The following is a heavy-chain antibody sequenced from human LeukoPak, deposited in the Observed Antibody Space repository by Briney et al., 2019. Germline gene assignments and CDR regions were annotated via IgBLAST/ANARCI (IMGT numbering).Heavy chain of an antibody. CDR3: AREGPPITLYYYYMDV. CDR2: ISSSGSSM. V-gene: IGHV3-48*03. CDR1: GFTFSSYE. J-gene: IGHJ6*03. D-gene: IGHD5-24*01. Sequence: GGSLRLSCAASGFTFSSYEMNWVRQAPGKGLEWVSYISSSGSSMYYADSVKGRFTISRDNAKNSLYLQMNSLRAEDTAVYYCAREGPPITLYYYYMDVWGKGTTVTVSS.